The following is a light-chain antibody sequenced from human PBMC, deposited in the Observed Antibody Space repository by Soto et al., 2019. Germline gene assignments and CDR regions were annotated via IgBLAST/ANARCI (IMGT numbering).Light chain of an antibody. J-gene: IGLJ2*01. CDR1: NSNIGSNT. V-gene: IGLV1-40*01. Sequence: QAVVTQPPSASGTPGQRVTISCSGSNSNIGSNTVNWYQQLPGTAPKLLIYGNSNRPSGVPDRFSGSKSGTSASLAITGLQAEDEADYYCQSYDSSLSGSVVFGGGTQLTVL. CDR2: GNS. CDR3: QSYDSSLSGSVV.